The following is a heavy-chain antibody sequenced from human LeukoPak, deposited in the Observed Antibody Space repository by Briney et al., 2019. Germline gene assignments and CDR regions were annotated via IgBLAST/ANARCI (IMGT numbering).Heavy chain of an antibody. CDR3: AREVGVTAIPS. D-gene: IGHD2-21*02. V-gene: IGHV3-66*01. Sequence: PGGSLRLSCAASGFTVSSNYMSWVRQAPGKGLEWVSVIYSGGSTYYTDSVKGRFTISRDNSKNTLYLQMNSLRAEDTAVYYCAREVGVTAIPSWGQGTLVTVPS. CDR2: IYSGGST. J-gene: IGHJ5*02. CDR1: GFTVSSNY.